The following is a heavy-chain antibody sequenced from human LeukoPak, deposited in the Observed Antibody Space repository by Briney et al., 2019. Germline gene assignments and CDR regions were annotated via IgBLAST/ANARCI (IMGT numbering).Heavy chain of an antibody. D-gene: IGHD3-3*01. CDR3: ARDAHDLLSGYM. CDR1: GYTFASYG. Sequence: ASVKVSCKTSGYTFASYGISWVRQAPGQGLEWMGWTSVYSGNTYYGKKFQGRVTMTTDTSTSTGYMELRSLRSDDTAVYYCARDAHDLLSGYMWGQGTLVTVSS. CDR2: TSVYSGNT. V-gene: IGHV1-18*01. J-gene: IGHJ4*02.